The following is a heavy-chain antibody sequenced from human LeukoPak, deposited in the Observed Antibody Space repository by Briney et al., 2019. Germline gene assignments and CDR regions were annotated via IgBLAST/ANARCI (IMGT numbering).Heavy chain of an antibody. CDR2: ISAYNGNT. D-gene: IGHD4-11*01. Sequence: ASVKVSCKASGYTFTSYGISWVRQAPGQGLEWMGWISAYNGNTNYAQKLQGRVTMTTDTSTSTAYMELRSLRSDDTAVYYCARAVNRYCNYQLVYYYYYMDVWGKGTTVTVSS. CDR3: ARAVNRYCNYQLVYYYYYMDV. J-gene: IGHJ6*03. CDR1: GYTFTSYG. V-gene: IGHV1-18*01.